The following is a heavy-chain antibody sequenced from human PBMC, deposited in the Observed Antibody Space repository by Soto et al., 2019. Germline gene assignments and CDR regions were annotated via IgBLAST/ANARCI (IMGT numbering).Heavy chain of an antibody. CDR2: IKSKAEGGAT. V-gene: IGHV3-15*07. Sequence: EVQLVESGGGLVKPGGSLRLSCATSGFPFSHAWMNWVRQVPGRGLEWVGLIKSKAEGGATDYAAPAKGRFTISRDNTKHTLYLQMNSLRTEDTGVYYCVSQPHWARPFESWGQGTLVNVSS. D-gene: IGHD7-27*01. CDR1: GFPFSHAW. J-gene: IGHJ4*02. CDR3: VSQPHWARPFES.